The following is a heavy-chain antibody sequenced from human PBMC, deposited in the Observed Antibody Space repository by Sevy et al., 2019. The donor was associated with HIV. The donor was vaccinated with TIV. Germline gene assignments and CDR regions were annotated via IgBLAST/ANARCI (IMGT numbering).Heavy chain of an antibody. J-gene: IGHJ3*02. D-gene: IGHD3-3*01. V-gene: IGHV4-61*02. CDR2: IYTSGST. CDR3: ATEKSGYTNDAFDI. Sequence: SETLSLTCTVSGGSISSSSYYWGWIRQPAGKGLEWIGRIYTSGSTNYNPSLKSRVTMSVDTSKNQFSLKLSSVTAADTAVYYCATEKSGYTNDAFDIWGQGTMVTVSS. CDR1: GGSISSSSYY.